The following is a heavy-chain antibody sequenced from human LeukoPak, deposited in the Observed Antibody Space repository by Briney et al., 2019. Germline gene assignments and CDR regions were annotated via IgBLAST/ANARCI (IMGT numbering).Heavy chain of an antibody. J-gene: IGHJ4*02. CDR2: IRYDGNNK. CDR3: AKDMKHSGSGSFFHDD. D-gene: IGHD3-10*01. CDR1: GFTFSSYS. V-gene: IGHV3-30*02. Sequence: GGSLRLSCAASGFTFSSYSMNWVRQAPGKGLEWVAFIRYDGNNKYYADSVKGRFTISRDNSKNTLYLQMNSLRAEDTAVYYCAKDMKHSGSGSFFHDDWGQGTLVTVSS.